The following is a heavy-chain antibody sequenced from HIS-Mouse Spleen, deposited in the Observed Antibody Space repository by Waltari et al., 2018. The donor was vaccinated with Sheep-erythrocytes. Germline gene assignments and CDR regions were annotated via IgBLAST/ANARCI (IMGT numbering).Heavy chain of an antibody. Sequence: QVQLQESGPGLVKPSETLSLTCTVSGGSISSYYWSWIRQPPGKGLEWSGYIYYSGSTNYNPSLKSRVTISVDTSKNQFSLKLSSVTAADTAVYYCARERIYDSSGYYDYWGQGTLVTVSS. V-gene: IGHV4-59*01. CDR1: GGSISSYY. J-gene: IGHJ4*02. CDR3: ARERIYDSSGYYDY. D-gene: IGHD3-22*01. CDR2: IYYSGST.